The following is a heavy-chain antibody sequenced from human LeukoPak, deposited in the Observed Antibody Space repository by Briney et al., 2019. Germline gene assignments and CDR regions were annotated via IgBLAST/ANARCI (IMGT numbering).Heavy chain of an antibody. J-gene: IGHJ3*02. D-gene: IGHD5-18*01. CDR1: GFTFSSYG. CDR3: AKVDSGYSYGYLLGAFDI. Sequence: GGSLRLSCAASGFTFSSYGMHWVRQAPGKGLEWVAFIRYDGSNKYYADSVKGRFTISRDNSKNTLYLQMNSLRAEDTAVYYCAKVDSGYSYGYLLGAFDIWGQGTVVTVSS. V-gene: IGHV3-30*02. CDR2: IRYDGSNK.